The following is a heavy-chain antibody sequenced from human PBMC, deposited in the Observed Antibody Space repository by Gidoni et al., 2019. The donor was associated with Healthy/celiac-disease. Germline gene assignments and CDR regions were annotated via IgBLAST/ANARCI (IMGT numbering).Heavy chain of an antibody. CDR2: IIPIFGTA. V-gene: IGHV1-69*01. CDR1: GGTFSSYA. CDR3: ARVRGGSYYPVKKTYYYGMDV. J-gene: IGHJ6*02. D-gene: IGHD1-26*01. Sequence: QVQLVQSGAAVKKPGSSVKASCKASGGTFSSYAISWVRQAPGQGLEWMGGIIPIFGTANNARKFQGRVTITADETTSTAYMELSSLRSEDTAVYYCARVRGGSYYPVKKTYYYGMDVWGQGTTVTVSS.